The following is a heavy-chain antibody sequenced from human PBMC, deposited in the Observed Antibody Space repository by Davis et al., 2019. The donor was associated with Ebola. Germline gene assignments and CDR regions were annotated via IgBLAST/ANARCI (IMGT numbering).Heavy chain of an antibody. CDR2: VYYTGST. J-gene: IGHJ4*02. Sequence: MPSETLSLTCTVSGGSISSYYWSWIRQPPGKGLEWIGYVYYTGSTNYNPSLKSRVTISVDTSKNQFSLKLSSVTAADTAVYYCARGRDYIWGSYRPFDYWGQGTLVTVSS. V-gene: IGHV4-59*12. D-gene: IGHD3-16*02. CDR3: ARGRDYIWGSYRPFDY. CDR1: GGSISSYY.